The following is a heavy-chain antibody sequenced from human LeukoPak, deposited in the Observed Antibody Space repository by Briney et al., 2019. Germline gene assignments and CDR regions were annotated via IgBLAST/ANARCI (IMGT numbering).Heavy chain of an antibody. Sequence: SETLSLTCTVSGGSISSSGSYWGWIRQPPGRGLEWIVTIYYSGSTYYNPSLKSRVTISVDTSKNQFSLNLSSVTAADTAVYYCARFTSGYYGYFDYWGQGTLVTVSS. CDR1: GGSISSSGSY. CDR2: IYYSGST. V-gene: IGHV4-39*07. J-gene: IGHJ4*02. CDR3: ARFTSGYYGYFDY. D-gene: IGHD3-22*01.